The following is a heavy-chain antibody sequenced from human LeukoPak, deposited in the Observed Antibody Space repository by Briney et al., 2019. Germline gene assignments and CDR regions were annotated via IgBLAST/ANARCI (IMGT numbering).Heavy chain of an antibody. Sequence: SETLSLTCTVSGGSFSSHYWSWIRQPPGKRLEWIGYIYYTGSTNYNPSLKSRVTISVDTSKKQFSLKLNSVTAADTAVYYCARVLADSSGWYHFDYWGQGTLVTVSS. D-gene: IGHD6-19*01. V-gene: IGHV4-59*11. CDR3: ARVLADSSGWYHFDY. CDR2: IYYTGST. CDR1: GGSFSSHY. J-gene: IGHJ4*02.